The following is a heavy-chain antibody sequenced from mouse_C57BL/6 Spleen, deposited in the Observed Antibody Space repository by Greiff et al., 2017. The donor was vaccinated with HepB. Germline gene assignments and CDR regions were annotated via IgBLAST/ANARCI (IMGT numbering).Heavy chain of an antibody. CDR1: GYSFTSYY. CDR2: IYPGSGNT. Sequence: VQLQQSGPELVKPGASVKISCKASGYSFTSYYIHWVKQRPGQGLEWIGWIYPGSGNTKYNEKFKGKATLTVDTSSSTAYMQLSSLTSEDSAVYYCARDIYYDYFDYWGQGTTLTVSS. D-gene: IGHD2-1*01. J-gene: IGHJ2*01. V-gene: IGHV1-66*01. CDR3: ARDIYYDYFDY.